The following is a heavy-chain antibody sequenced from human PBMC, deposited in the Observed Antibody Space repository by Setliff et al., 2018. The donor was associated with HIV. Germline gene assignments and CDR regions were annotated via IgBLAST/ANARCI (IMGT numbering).Heavy chain of an antibody. CDR2: ISKSGDYS. V-gene: IGHV3-11*06. CDR1: GFTFSDHY. D-gene: IGHD4-17*01. CDR3: VKARVDGDYYYYYYMDV. J-gene: IGHJ6*03. Sequence: TGGSLRLSCAASGFTFSDHYMNWVRQAPGKGLEWVSYISKSGDYSNYADSVRGRFTISRDNAKNTLYLQMSSLRAEDTAVYYCVKARVDGDYYYYYYMDVWGKGTTVTVSS.